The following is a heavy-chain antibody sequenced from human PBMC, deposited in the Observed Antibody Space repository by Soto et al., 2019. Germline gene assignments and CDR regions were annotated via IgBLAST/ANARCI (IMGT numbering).Heavy chain of an antibody. V-gene: IGHV3-74*01. CDR3: AREDGYNSVFDY. CDR1: GFNFSNHW. CDR2: ITSDGKSK. D-gene: IGHD5-12*01. Sequence: GGSLRLSCAASGFNFSNHWMHWVRQRPAEGLVWVSRITSDGKSKAYAESVKGRFAISRDNAKNTLYLQMNSLRAEDTAVYYCAREDGYNSVFDYWGQGTLVTVSS. J-gene: IGHJ4*02.